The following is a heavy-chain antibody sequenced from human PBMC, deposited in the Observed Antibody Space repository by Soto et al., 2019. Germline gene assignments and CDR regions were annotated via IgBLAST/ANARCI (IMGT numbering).Heavy chain of an antibody. V-gene: IGHV4-59*08. CDR3: ARLPVVVIALGYFDP. Sequence: PSETLSLTCTVSGGSISSYYWSWIRQPPGKGLEWIGYIYYSGSTNYNPSLKSRVTISVDTSKNQFSLRLSSVTAADTAVYYCARLPVVVIALGYFDPWGPGTLVTVSS. J-gene: IGHJ5*02. CDR2: IYYSGST. CDR1: GGSISSYY. D-gene: IGHD2-21*01.